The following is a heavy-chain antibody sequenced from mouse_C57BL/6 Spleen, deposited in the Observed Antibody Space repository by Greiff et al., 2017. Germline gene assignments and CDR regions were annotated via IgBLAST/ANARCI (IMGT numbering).Heavy chain of an antibody. CDR3: ARSIFITTVVEYYFDY. D-gene: IGHD1-1*01. V-gene: IGHV5-4*01. Sequence: EVQGVESGGGLVKPGGSLKLSCAASGFTFSSYAMSWVRQTPEKRLEWVATISDGGSYTYYPDNVKGRFTISRDNAKNNLYLQMSHLKSEDTAMYYCARSIFITTVVEYYFDYWGQGTTLTVSS. J-gene: IGHJ2*01. CDR1: GFTFSSYA. CDR2: ISDGGSYT.